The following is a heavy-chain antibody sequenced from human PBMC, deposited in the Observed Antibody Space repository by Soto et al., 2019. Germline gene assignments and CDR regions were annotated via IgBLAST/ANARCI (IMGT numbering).Heavy chain of an antibody. CDR1: GDTFSSYT. Sequence: QVQLVQSGAEVKKPGSSVKVSCRASGDTFSSYTVNWVRQAPGRGLEWLGRIIPVLGTTDYAQKFKRRVTSTADKSTNIVYMELSSLRAEDRAVYYCARRRYCGYDCYHKHYYGMDVWGQGTTVTVAS. CDR3: ARRRYCGYDCYHKHYYGMDV. CDR2: IIPVLGTT. D-gene: IGHD2-21*02. J-gene: IGHJ6*02. V-gene: IGHV1-69*08.